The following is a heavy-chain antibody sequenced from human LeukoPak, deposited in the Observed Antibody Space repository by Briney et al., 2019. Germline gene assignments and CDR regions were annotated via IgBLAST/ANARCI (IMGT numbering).Heavy chain of an antibody. Sequence: QSGGSLRLSCAASGFTFSSYGMHWVRQAPGEGLEWVAVISYDGSNKYYADSVKGRFTISRDNSKNTLYLQMNSLRAEDTAVYYCANSGSYGAVPYNWFDPWGQGTLVTVSS. V-gene: IGHV3-30*18. CDR3: ANSGSYGAVPYNWFDP. CDR2: ISYDGSNK. J-gene: IGHJ5*02. CDR1: GFTFSSYG. D-gene: IGHD1-26*01.